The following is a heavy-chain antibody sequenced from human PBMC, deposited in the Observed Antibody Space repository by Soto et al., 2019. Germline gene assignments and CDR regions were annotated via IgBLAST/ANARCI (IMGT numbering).Heavy chain of an antibody. CDR2: IRGSGGTT. D-gene: IGHD3-10*01. CDR3: AKNNMGYYLDY. V-gene: IGHV3-23*01. CDR1: GFTFSNYA. J-gene: IGHJ4*02. Sequence: EVQVLESGGGLVQPGGSLRLSCAASGFTFSNYAMSWVLQAPGKGLEWVSSIRGSGGTTYYADSVKGRLTLSRDNSKNTLYLQMNSLRVEDTAVYYCAKNNMGYYLDYWGQGTLVTVSS.